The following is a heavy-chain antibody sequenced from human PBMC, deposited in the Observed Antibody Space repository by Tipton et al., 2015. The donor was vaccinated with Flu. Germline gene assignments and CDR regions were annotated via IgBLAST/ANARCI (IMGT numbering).Heavy chain of an antibody. Sequence: TLSLTCAVYGGSFSGYYWSWIRQPPGKGLEWIGEINHSGSTNYNPSLKSRVTISVDTSKNQFSLKLSSVTAADTAVYYCASLSGGRHQDYYYYYMDVWGKGTTVTVSS. J-gene: IGHJ6*03. D-gene: IGHD4-23*01. CDR1: GGSFSGYY. V-gene: IGHV4-34*01. CDR2: INHSGST. CDR3: ASLSGGRHQDYYYYYMDV.